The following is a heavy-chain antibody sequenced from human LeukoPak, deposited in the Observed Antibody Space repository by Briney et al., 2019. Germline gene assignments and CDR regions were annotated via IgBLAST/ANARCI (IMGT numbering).Heavy chain of an antibody. V-gene: IGHV3-21*01. CDR1: GFTFSSYS. CDR3: ARTPQDYDILIAHV. CDR2: ISSSSSYI. D-gene: IGHD3-9*01. J-gene: IGHJ6*02. Sequence: PGGSLRLSCAASGFTFSSYSMNWVRQAPGKGLECVSSISSSSSYIYYADSVKGRFTISRDNAKNSLYLQMNSLRAEDTAVYYCARTPQDYDILIAHVWGQGTTVTVSS.